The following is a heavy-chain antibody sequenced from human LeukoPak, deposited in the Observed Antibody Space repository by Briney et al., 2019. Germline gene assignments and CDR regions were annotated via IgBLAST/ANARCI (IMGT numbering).Heavy chain of an antibody. V-gene: IGHV1-18*01. Sequence: ASVKVSCKASGYTFTSYGISWVRQAPRQGLEWMGWISAYNGNTNYAQKLQGRVTMTTDTSTSTAYMELRSLRSDDTAVYYCARAARYCSGGSCSPTFDYWGQGTLVTVSS. CDR3: ARAARYCSGGSCSPTFDY. D-gene: IGHD2-15*01. CDR2: ISAYNGNT. J-gene: IGHJ4*02. CDR1: GYTFTSYG.